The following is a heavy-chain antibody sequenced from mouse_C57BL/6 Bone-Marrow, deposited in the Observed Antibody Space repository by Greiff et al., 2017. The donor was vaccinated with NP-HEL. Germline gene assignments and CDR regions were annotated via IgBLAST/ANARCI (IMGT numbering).Heavy chain of an antibody. V-gene: IGHV1-69*01. Sequence: QVQLQQPGAELVMPGASVKLSCKASGYTFTSYWMHWVKQRPGQGLEWIGEIDPSDSYTNYNQKFKGKSTLTVDKSSSTAYMQLSSLTSEDSAVYYCARNGERGYFDYWGQGTTLTVSS. CDR1: GYTFTSYW. CDR3: ARNGERGYFDY. CDR2: IDPSDSYT. J-gene: IGHJ2*01.